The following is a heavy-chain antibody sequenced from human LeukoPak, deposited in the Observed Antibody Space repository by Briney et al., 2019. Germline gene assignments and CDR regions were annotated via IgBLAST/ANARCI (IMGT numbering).Heavy chain of an antibody. CDR3: AREFMGSYSLRNAFDI. J-gene: IGHJ3*02. CDR1: GFTFSSYS. V-gene: IGHV3-48*04. D-gene: IGHD1-26*01. CDR2: ITFSSSII. Sequence: GGSLRLSCAASGFTFSSYSMNWVRQAPGKGLEWVSYITFSSSIIYYADSVKGRFTISRDNAKNSLYLQMNSLGAEDTALYYCAREFMGSYSLRNAFDIWGQGTMVTVSS.